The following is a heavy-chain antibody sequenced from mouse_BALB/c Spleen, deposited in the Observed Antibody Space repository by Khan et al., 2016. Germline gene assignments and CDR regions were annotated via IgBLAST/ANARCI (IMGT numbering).Heavy chain of an antibody. J-gene: IGHJ4*01. Sequence: EVQLVESGGGLVQPKGSLKLSCVASGFTFNTYAMHWVCQAPGKGLEWVARIRSKSNNYATYYADSVKDRFTISRDDSQSMLYLQMNNLKTEDTAMYYCVREGNYGNYYAMDYWGQGTSVTVSS. CDR3: VREGNYGNYYAMDY. CDR2: IRSKSNNYAT. D-gene: IGHD2-1*01. CDR1: GFTFNTYA. V-gene: IGHV10-3*03.